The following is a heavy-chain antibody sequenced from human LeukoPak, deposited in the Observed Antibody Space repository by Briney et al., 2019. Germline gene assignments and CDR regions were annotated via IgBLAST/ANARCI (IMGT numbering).Heavy chain of an antibody. D-gene: IGHD5-12*01. CDR2: ISSSSSYI. CDR3: ARGPHPVATITTDY. J-gene: IGHJ4*02. CDR1: GFTFSSYS. Sequence: PGGSLRLSCAASGFTFSSYSMNWVRQAPGKGLEWVSSISSSSSYIYYADSVKGRFTISRDNAKNSLYLQMNSLRAEDTAVYYCARGPHPVATITTDYWGQGTLVTVTS. V-gene: IGHV3-21*01.